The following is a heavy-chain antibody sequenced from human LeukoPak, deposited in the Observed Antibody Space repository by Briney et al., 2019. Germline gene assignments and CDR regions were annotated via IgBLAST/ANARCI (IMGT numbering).Heavy chain of an antibody. D-gene: IGHD2-2*01. CDR2: IYHSGST. V-gene: IGHV4-4*02. Sequence: PSGTLSLTCEVSGGSLSSSNWWSGGREPPEEGQGWVGKIYHSGSTNYNPSLKSRVTISVDTSKNQFSLKLSSVTAADTAVYYCAKFPSYAPHRMHVWGQGPTVTVSS. CDR3: AKFPSYAPHRMHV. J-gene: IGHJ6*02. CDR1: GGSLSSSNW.